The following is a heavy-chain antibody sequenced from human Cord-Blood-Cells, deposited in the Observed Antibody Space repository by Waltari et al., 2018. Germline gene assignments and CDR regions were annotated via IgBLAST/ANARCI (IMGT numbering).Heavy chain of an antibody. CDR1: GGSNSSSSYY. J-gene: IGHJ4*02. V-gene: IGHV4-39*01. CDR3: ARRSRSGSYFDY. CDR2: IYYSGRT. D-gene: IGHD1-26*01. Sequence: QLQLQESGPGLVKPSETLSLTCTVSGGSNSSSSYYWGWIRQPPGKGLEWIGSIYYSGRTYYNPSLKSRVTISVDTSKNQFSLKLSSVTAADTAVYYCARRSRSGSYFDYWGQGTLVTVSS.